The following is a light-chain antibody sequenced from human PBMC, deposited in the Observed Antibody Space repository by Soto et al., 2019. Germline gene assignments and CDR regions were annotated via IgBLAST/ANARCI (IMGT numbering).Light chain of an antibody. J-gene: IGKJ1*01. CDR1: QSVSSR. Sequence: EIVMTPSPATLTVSPCERATLSGSASQSVSSRLAWYQRKPGQAPRLLIYDASTRATGIPARFSGSGSGTEFTLTISSLQSEDFAVYYCQQYNNWPTWTFGQGTKV. CDR3: QQYNNWPTWT. V-gene: IGKV3-15*01. CDR2: DAS.